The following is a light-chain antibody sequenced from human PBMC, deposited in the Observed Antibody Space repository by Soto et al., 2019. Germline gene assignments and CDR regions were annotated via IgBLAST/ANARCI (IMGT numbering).Light chain of an antibody. CDR1: SSDVGGYNY. J-gene: IGLJ1*01. Sequence: QSVLTQPASVSGSPGQWTTISCTGTSSDVGGYNYVSWYQHHPGKAPKLMIYDVTNRPSGVSNRFSGSKSGNTASLTISGLQTEDEADYYCSSYTSSNTYVSGTGTKVTVL. V-gene: IGLV2-14*03. CDR3: SSYTSSNTYV. CDR2: DVT.